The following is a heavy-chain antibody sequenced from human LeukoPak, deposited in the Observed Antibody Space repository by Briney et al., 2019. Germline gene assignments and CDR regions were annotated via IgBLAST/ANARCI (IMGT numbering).Heavy chain of an antibody. CDR2: ISGRGDNT. Sequence: GGSLRLSCAASGFTFSSYAMNWVRQAPGKGLEWVSAISGRGDNTYYADSVKGRFTISRDNSKSTLFLQMNSLRAEDTAIYYCAKDRVSPGFNLFDPWGQGTLVTVSS. CDR3: AKDRVSPGFNLFDP. V-gene: IGHV3-23*01. CDR1: GFTFSSYA. J-gene: IGHJ5*02. D-gene: IGHD2/OR15-2a*01.